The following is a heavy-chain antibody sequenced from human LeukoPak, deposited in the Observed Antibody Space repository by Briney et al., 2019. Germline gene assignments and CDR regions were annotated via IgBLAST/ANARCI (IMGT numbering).Heavy chain of an antibody. CDR1: GGSISSYY. V-gene: IGHV4-59*08. Sequence: PSETLSLTCTVSGGSISSYYWGWIRQPPGKGLEWVGYLYYSGSTNYNPSLKSRVTISLDTSKNQFSLKLNSVTAADTAVYFCAIRRSLPVPGGAAYSWFDPWGQGTLVTVSS. D-gene: IGHD6-19*01. J-gene: IGHJ5*02. CDR3: AIRRSLPVPGGAAYSWFDP. CDR2: LYYSGST.